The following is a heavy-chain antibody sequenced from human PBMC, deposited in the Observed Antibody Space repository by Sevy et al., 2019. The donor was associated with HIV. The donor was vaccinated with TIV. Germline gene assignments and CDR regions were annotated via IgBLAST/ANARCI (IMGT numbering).Heavy chain of an antibody. V-gene: IGHV4-39*01. J-gene: IGHJ6*02. D-gene: IGHD2-2*01. CDR3: ARRYCSSASCYVPDYYGMDV. CDR2: IYNSGST. Sequence: SETLSLTCTVSGGFVTSTSYYWAWIRQSPGKGLEWIGSIYNSGSTYYNPSLKSRVTISVHTSENQFSLKLSSVTAADTAVYYCARRYCSSASCYVPDYYGMDVWGQGTTVTVSS. CDR1: GGFVTSTSYY.